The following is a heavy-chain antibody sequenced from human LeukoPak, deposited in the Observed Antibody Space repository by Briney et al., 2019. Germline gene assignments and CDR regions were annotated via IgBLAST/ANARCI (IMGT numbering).Heavy chain of an antibody. D-gene: IGHD3-10*01. J-gene: IGHJ5*02. CDR3: ARGVGRITSSWFDP. Sequence: GGSMRLSSAASGLTFGNYWMSWVRQAQGKGLEWEASIKEDGSEKFYVESLKGRFTISRDSGKNSLNLQMNSLRVEDTAVYFCARGVGRITSSWFDPWGQGTLVTVSS. CDR2: IKEDGSEK. CDR1: GLTFGNYW. V-gene: IGHV3-7*01.